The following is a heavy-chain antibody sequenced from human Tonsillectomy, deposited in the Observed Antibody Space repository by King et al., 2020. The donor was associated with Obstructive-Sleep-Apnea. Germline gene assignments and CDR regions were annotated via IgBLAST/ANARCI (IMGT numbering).Heavy chain of an antibody. D-gene: IGHD3-10*01. V-gene: IGHV3-7*03. J-gene: IGHJ3*02. Sequence: VQLVESGGGLVLPGGSLRLSCAASGFTFFSYWMGWVRHAPGEGREWVANIKQEGSKKNYVDCVKGRFTISRDNAKNSLYLQMNSLRAVDTAVYYCASVRVRGVSDAFDIWGQGTMVTVSS. CDR2: IKQEGSKK. CDR3: ASVRVRGVSDAFDI. CDR1: GFTFFSYW.